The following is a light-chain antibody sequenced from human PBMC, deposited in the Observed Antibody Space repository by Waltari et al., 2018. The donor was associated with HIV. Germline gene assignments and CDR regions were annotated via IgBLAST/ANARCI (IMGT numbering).Light chain of an antibody. Sequence: QSVLTQPPSASGTPGQRVTISCSGSSSNIGSNYVYWYQQLPGTAPKLLPYRNNQRPSGVRGRVSGSKSGTSAARAISGLRSEDEAEYYCAAWDDSLSGLVVGGGTKLTVL. J-gene: IGLJ3*02. CDR3: AAWDDSLSGLV. V-gene: IGLV1-47*01. CDR1: SSNIGSNY. CDR2: RNN.